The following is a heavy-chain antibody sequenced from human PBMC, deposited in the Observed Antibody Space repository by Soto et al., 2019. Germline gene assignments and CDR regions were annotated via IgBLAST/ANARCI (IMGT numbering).Heavy chain of an antibody. CDR2: ITSGSSFI. CDR1: TFTINTYS. Sequence: GGSLRLSCVASTFTINTYSLNWVRQAPGKGLEWVSSITSGSSFIDYAVSVKGRFTISRDDAKNSLFLQMSSLRADDTAVYYCARSQRNGAMDVWGQGTTVTVSS. CDR3: ARSQRNGAMDV. V-gene: IGHV3-21*01. D-gene: IGHD2-8*01. J-gene: IGHJ6*02.